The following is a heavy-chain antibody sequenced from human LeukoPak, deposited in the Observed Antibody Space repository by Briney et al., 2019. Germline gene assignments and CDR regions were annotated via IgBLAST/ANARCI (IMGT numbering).Heavy chain of an antibody. CDR3: ASSISGIAVAGY. CDR1: GYTFTSYD. V-gene: IGHV1-8*01. J-gene: IGHJ4*02. Sequence: ASVKVSCKASGYTFTSYDINWVRQATGQGLEWMGWMNPNSGNTGYAQKFQGRVTMTRNTSISTAYMELSSLRSEDTAVYYRASSISGIAVAGYWGQGTLVTVSS. CDR2: MNPNSGNT. D-gene: IGHD6-19*01.